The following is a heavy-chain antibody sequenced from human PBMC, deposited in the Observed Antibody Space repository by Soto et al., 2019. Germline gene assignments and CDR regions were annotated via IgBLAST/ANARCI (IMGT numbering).Heavy chain of an antibody. CDR3: AREKADPGYYYYAMDV. CDR1: GGSISSGGYY. J-gene: IGHJ6*04. CDR2: IYYSGST. V-gene: IGHV4-31*03. Sequence: PSETLSLTCTVSGGSISSGGYYWSWIRQHPGKGLEWIGYIYYSGSTYYNPSLKSRVTISVDTSKNQFSLKLNSMTAADTAAYYWAREKADPGYYYYAMDVGDKGPTVTVSS.